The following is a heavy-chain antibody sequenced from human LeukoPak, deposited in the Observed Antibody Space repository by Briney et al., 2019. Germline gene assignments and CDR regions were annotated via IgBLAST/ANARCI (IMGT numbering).Heavy chain of an antibody. V-gene: IGHV4-59*08. CDR2: IYYTGTT. J-gene: IGHJ4*02. D-gene: IGHD1-7*01. Sequence: SETLSLTCTISGGSISTYYWSWIRQPPGKGLEWIGYIYYTGTTIYYPSLKSRVTLSLDTSKNQFSLKLSSVTAADTAVYYCAKSKSLGLQYFDNWGQGTLATVSS. CDR3: AKSKSLGLQYFDN. CDR1: GGSISTYY.